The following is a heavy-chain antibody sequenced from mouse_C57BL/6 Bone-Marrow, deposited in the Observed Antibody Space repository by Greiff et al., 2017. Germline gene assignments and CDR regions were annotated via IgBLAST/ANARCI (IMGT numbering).Heavy chain of an antibody. J-gene: IGHJ4*01. D-gene: IGHD2-10*01. V-gene: IGHV1-69*01. CDR3: ARGLLSMDY. Sequence: QVQLQQPGAELVMPGASVKLSCKASGYTFTSYWMHWVKQRPGQGLEWIGEIDPSGSYTNYNQKFKGKSTLTVDKSSSTAYMQLSSLTSEDAAVYDCARGLLSMDYWGQGTTVTVSS. CDR1: GYTFTSYW. CDR2: IDPSGSYT.